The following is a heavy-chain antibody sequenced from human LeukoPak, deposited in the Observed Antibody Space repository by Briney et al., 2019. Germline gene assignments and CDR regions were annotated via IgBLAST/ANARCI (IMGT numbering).Heavy chain of an antibody. V-gene: IGHV3-11*01. Sequence: GGSLRLSCAASGFTFSDYYMSWIHQAPGKGLEWVSYISSSGSTIYYADSVKGRFTISRDNAKNSLYLQMNSLRAEDTAVYYCARDLRLERRQYYGMDVWGQGTTVTVSS. J-gene: IGHJ6*02. CDR2: ISSSGSTI. CDR3: ARDLRLERRQYYGMDV. D-gene: IGHD1-1*01. CDR1: GFTFSDYY.